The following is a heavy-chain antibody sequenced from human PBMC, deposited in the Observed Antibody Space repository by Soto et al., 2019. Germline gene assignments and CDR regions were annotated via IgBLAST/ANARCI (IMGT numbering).Heavy chain of an antibody. D-gene: IGHD3-22*01. J-gene: IGHJ4*02. CDR2: IKSKPAGWTT. CDR3: TTVETVVACEDEY. V-gene: IGHV3-15*01. CDR1: VFTCNNAW. Sequence: GFLRLSCGASVFTCNNAWMPWVRQAPGKGLQWVGLIKSKPAGWTTHYAAPVKCILTISRDDSKRTVYSHMNSLKTEDTALYYCTTVETVVACEDEYWGQGT.